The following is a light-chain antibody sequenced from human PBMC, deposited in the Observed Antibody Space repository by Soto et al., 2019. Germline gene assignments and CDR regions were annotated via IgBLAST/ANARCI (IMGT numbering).Light chain of an antibody. J-gene: IGKJ1*01. CDR1: QTISSW. Sequence: DIQMTQSPSTLSASVGDRVTITCRASQTISSWLAWYQQKPGKAPKLLIYKASTLKSGVPSRFSGSGSRTDFTLTISSLEPEDFATYYCLQDFFYPRTFGQGTKVDIK. CDR3: LQDFFYPRT. V-gene: IGKV1-5*03. CDR2: KAS.